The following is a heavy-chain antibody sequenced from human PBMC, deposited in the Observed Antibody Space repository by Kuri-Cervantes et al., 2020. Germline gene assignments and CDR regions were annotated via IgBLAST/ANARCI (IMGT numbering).Heavy chain of an antibody. V-gene: IGHV3-33*01. CDR1: GFTFSSYG. J-gene: IGHJ4*02. D-gene: IGHD1-26*01. CDR2: IWYDGSNK. Sequence: LSLTCAASGFTFSSYGMHWVRQAPGKGLEWVAVIWYDGSNKYYADSVKGRFTISRDNSKNTLYLQMNSLRAEDTAVYYCARAKGYYVGIGYFDYWGQGTPVTVSS. CDR3: ARAKGYYVGIGYFDY.